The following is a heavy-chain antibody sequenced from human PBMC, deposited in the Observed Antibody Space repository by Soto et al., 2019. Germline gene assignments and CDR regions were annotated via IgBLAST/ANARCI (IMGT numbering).Heavy chain of an antibody. Sequence: GGALRLSYAASGFNFRSYAMHWFRQAPCKWLAWVSFISYDGSNKYYADSVKGRFTISRDNSKNTLYLQMNSLRAEDTAVYYCAREAQYYDFWSGYYYYYYYGMDVWGQGTTVTVSS. D-gene: IGHD3-3*01. V-gene: IGHV3-30-3*01. CDR2: ISYDGSNK. CDR3: AREAQYYDFWSGYYYYYYYGMDV. J-gene: IGHJ6*02. CDR1: GFNFRSYA.